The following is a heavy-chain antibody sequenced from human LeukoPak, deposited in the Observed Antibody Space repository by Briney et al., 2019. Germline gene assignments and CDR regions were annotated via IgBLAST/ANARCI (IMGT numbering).Heavy chain of an antibody. V-gene: IGHV3-23*01. CDR3: GRDPNGDYVGAFDFQR. CDR2: ISGYDGST. Sequence: PGGSLRLSCSASGFTFSSYAMSWVRQAPGKGLEWVSSISGYDGSTYYADSVKGRFTISRDNYRNSLYLQMNSLRTEDTAVYYCGRDPNGDYVGAFDFQRWGQGTLVTVSS. CDR1: GFTFSSYA. D-gene: IGHD4-17*01. J-gene: IGHJ1*01.